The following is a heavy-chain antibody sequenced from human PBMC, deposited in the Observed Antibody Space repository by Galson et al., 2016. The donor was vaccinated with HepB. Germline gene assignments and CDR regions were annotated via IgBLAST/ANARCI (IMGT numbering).Heavy chain of an antibody. CDR3: ARGAPTVTALYYFDY. J-gene: IGHJ4*02. CDR1: GFTFNHYA. CDR2: ISYNGNNA. V-gene: IGHV3-30*04. Sequence: SLRLSCAASGFTFNHYAMHWLRQAPGEGLEWVAVISYNGNNAFYADPVKGRFTISRDNSKNTLFLQMNSLRPEDTAVYYCARGAPTVTALYYFDYWGQGTLVTVSS. D-gene: IGHD4-17*01.